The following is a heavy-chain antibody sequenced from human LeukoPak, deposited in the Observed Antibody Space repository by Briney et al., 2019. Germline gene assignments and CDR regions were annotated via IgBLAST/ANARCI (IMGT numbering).Heavy chain of an antibody. CDR2: MNPNSGNT. CDR3: ARVLGYCSSTSCYEYYYYYGMDV. CDR1: GYTFTSYD. V-gene: IGHV1-8*01. D-gene: IGHD2-2*01. J-gene: IGHJ6*02. Sequence: ASVKVSCKASGYTFTSYDINWVRQATGQGLEWMGWMNPNSGNTGYAQKFQGRVTMTRNTSISTAYMELSSLRSEDTAVYYCARVLGYCSSTSCYEYYYYYGMDVWGQGTTVTVSS.